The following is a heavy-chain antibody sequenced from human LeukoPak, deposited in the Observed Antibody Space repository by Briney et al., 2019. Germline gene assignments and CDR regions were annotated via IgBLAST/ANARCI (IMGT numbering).Heavy chain of an antibody. CDR3: ARVLVVVPAAMFRLGY. CDR1: GYTFTGYY. J-gene: IGHJ4*02. V-gene: IGHV1-2*02. CDR2: INPNSGGT. Sequence: ASVKVSCKSSGYTFTGYYMHWVRPAPGQGLEWRGWINPNSGGTNYAQKFQGRVTMTRDTSISTAYMELSRLRSDDTAVYYCARVLVVVPAAMFRLGYWGQGTLVTVSS. D-gene: IGHD2-2*01.